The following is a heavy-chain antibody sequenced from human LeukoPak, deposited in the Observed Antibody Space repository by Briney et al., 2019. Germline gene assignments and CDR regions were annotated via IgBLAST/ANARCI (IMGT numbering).Heavy chain of an antibody. CDR2: ISYDGNNK. CDR3: AKYSSSSNYYYGMDV. D-gene: IGHD6-6*01. Sequence: PGGSLRLSCAASGFAFSGYGMHWVRQAPGKGLEGVALISYDGNNKYYADSVKGRFTISRDNSKNTLYLQMNSLRPEDTAVYYCAKYSSSSNYYYGMDVWGQGTTVTVSS. CDR1: GFAFSGYG. V-gene: IGHV3-30*18. J-gene: IGHJ6*02.